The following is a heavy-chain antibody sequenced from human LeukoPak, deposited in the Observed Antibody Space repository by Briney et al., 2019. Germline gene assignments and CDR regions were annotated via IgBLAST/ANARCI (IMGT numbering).Heavy chain of an antibody. CDR1: GCTFTAYS. CDR2: ITAKSGGT. D-gene: IGHD4-17*01. Sequence: ASVKASCKASGCTFTAYSMHWVRQAPGQGLEGMGWITAKSGGTSLAQKFQGRVTMTRDTSISTAYMELSSLRSEDTAVYYCATTASTVTGSYYFDYWGQGTLVTVSS. V-gene: IGHV1-2*02. J-gene: IGHJ4*02. CDR3: ATTASTVTGSYYFDY.